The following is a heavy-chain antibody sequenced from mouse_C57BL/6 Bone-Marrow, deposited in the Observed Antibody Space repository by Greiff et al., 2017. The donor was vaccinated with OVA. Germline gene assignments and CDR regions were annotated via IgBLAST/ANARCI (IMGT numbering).Heavy chain of an antibody. J-gene: IGHJ2*01. V-gene: IGHV1-69*01. D-gene: IGHD2-3*01. Sequence: QVQLQQPGAELVMPGASVKLSCKASGYTFTSYWMHWVNQRPGQGLEWIGEIDPSDSYTNYNQKYKGKATLTVDKASSTAYMQLSRLTSEDSEVYNCERDGYWDYFDYWGQGTTLTVSS. CDR1: GYTFTSYW. CDR3: ERDGYWDYFDY. CDR2: IDPSDSYT.